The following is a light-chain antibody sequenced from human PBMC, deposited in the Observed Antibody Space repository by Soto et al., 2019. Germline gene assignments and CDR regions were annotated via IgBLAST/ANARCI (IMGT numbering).Light chain of an antibody. CDR1: SSNIGNNY. V-gene: IGLV1-51*01. Sequence: QSALTQPASVSGSPGQSITISCTGSSSNIGNNYVSWYQQLPGTAPKLLIYDNNKRPSGIPDRFSGSKSGTSATLGITGLQTGDEADYYCGTWDSSLSAGVFGGGTKLTVL. CDR3: GTWDSSLSAGV. J-gene: IGLJ2*01. CDR2: DNN.